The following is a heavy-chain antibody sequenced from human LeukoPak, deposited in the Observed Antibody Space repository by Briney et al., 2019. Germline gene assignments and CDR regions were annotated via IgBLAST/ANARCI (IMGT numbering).Heavy chain of an antibody. J-gene: IGHJ6*02. CDR2: IFSGGTT. V-gene: IGHV3-53*01. CDR1: GFTVSSNY. CDR3: AREGNYYDMDV. Sequence: PGGSLRLSCAASGFTVSSNYMSWVPQAPGKGLEWVSVIFSGGTTYYADSVKGRFTISRDNSKNTLYLQMNSLRAEDTAVYYCAREGNYYDMDVWGQRTTVTVSS.